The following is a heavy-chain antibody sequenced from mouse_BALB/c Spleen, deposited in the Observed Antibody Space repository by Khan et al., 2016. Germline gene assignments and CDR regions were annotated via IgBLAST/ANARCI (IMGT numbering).Heavy chain of an antibody. D-gene: IGHD1-1*01. CDR3: GRFYYYGFVDY. CDR1: GFDFSRYW. CDR2: INPDSSTI. J-gene: IGHJ2*01. V-gene: IGHV4-1*02. Sequence: EVKLLESGGGLVQPGGSLKLSCAASGFDFSRYWMSWVRQAPGKGLEWIGEINPDSSTINYKPSLKDKFIISRDNAKNTLYLQMSKVRSEDTALYYCGRFYYYGFVDYWGQGTTLTVSS.